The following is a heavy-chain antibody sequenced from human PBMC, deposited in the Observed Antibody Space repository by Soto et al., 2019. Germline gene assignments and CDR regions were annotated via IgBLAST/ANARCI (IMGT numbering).Heavy chain of an antibody. J-gene: IGHJ2*01. V-gene: IGHV1-69*12. CDR2: IIPIFGTA. Sequence: QVQLVQSGAEVKKPGSSVKVSWKASGGTFSSYAISWVRQAPGEGLEWMGGIIPIFGTANYAQKLQGRVTITADESTSTAYMELSSLRSEDTAVYYCARDECGGDYVWYFDLWGRGTLVTDSS. CDR3: ARDECGGDYVWYFDL. CDR1: GGTFSSYA. D-gene: IGHD2-21*02.